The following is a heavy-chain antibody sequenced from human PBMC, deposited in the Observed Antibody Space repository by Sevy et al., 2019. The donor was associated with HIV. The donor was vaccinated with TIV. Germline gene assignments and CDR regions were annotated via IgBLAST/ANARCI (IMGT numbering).Heavy chain of an antibody. V-gene: IGHV3-30*02. CDR3: TKYMVTFGGIIANSPGGFDI. J-gene: IGHJ3*02. D-gene: IGHD3-16*02. CDR1: GFRFSSYG. Sequence: GGSLRLSCAASGFRFSSYGMNWVRQAPGKGLEWVAFLPYDGSKEVYAASVKGRFTISRDNSKNSLYLQMNSLRAEDTAVYYCTKYMVTFGGIIANSPGGFDIWGQGTMVTVSS. CDR2: LPYDGSKE.